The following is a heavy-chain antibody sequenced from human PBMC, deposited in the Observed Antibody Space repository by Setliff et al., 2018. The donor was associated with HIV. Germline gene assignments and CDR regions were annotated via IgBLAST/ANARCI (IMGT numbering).Heavy chain of an antibody. D-gene: IGHD4-17*01. V-gene: IGHV4-34*01. Sequence: SETLSLTCAVYGGSFSGYYWSWIRQPPGKGLEWIGEINHSGSTNYNPSLKSRVTISVDTSKNQFSLKLNSVTAADTAVYYCVKARVDGDYYYYYYMDVWGKGTTVTVSS. CDR1: GGSFSGYY. CDR3: VKARVDGDYYYYYYMDV. J-gene: IGHJ6*03. CDR2: INHSGST.